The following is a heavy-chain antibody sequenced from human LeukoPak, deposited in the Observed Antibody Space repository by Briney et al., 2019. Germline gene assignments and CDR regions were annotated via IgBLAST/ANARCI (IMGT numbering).Heavy chain of an antibody. Sequence: PSETLSLTCAVSGGSISSSNWWSWVRQPPGKGLEWIGEIYHSGSTNYNPSLKSRVTISVDKSKNQFSLKLSSVTAADTAVYYCARDRGVTNYGSGSYFDYWGQGTLVTVSS. V-gene: IGHV4-4*02. CDR1: GGSISSSNW. CDR2: IYHSGST. J-gene: IGHJ4*02. D-gene: IGHD3-10*01. CDR3: ARDRGVTNYGSGSYFDY.